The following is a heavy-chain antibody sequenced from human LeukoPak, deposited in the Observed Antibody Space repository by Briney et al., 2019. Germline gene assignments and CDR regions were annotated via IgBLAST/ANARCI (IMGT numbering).Heavy chain of an antibody. CDR2: ISGSGGST. Sequence: GGSLRLSCAASGFTFNSYAMSWVRQAPGKGLEWVSAISGSGGSTYYADSVKGRFTISRDNSKNTLYLQMNSLRAEDTAVYYCVKDNGSGSSYYYMDVWGKGTTVTVSS. D-gene: IGHD1-26*01. CDR3: VKDNGSGSSYYYMDV. V-gene: IGHV3-23*01. CDR1: GFTFNSYA. J-gene: IGHJ6*03.